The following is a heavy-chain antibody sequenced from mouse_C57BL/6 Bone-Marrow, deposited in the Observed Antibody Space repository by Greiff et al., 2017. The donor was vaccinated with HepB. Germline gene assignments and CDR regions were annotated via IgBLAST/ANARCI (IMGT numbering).Heavy chain of an antibody. CDR3: ARWRLRY. CDR1: GYTFTDYY. CDR2: INPNNGGT. J-gene: IGHJ2*01. V-gene: IGHV1-26*01. Sequence: VQLQQSGPELVKPGASVKISCKASGYTFTDYYMNWVKQSHGKSLEWIGDINPNNGGTSYNQKFKGKATLTVDKSSSTAYMELRSLTSEDSAVYYCARWRLRYWGQGTTLTVSS. D-gene: IGHD2-4*01.